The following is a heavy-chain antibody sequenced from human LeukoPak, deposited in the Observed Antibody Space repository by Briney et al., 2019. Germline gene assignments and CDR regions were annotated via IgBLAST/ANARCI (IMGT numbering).Heavy chain of an antibody. CDR1: GGSFSGYF. CDR3: ASKTAAGTDYYFDY. D-gene: IGHD6-13*01. V-gene: IGHV4-34*01. J-gene: IGHJ4*02. CDR2: INHSGTS. Sequence: SETLSLTCAVYGGSFSGYFWSWIRQSPGKGLEWIGEINHSGTSNHNPSLRGRVFLAVDTSKNQFSLKLRSVTAADTAVYYCASKTAAGTDYYFDYWGQGTLVTVSS.